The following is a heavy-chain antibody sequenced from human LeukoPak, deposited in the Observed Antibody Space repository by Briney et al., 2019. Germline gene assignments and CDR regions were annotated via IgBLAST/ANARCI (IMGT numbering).Heavy chain of an antibody. CDR1: GDTFSSYA. V-gene: IGHV1-69*06. CDR2: IIPIFAAT. Sequence: SVKVSCKASGDTFSSYAINWVRQAPGQGPEWMGRIIPIFAATSYAQKFQGRVTITADKSTSTAYMELRRLRSKDTAVYYCARSKWEPLYYFDYWGQGTLVTVSS. D-gene: IGHD1-26*01. J-gene: IGHJ4*02. CDR3: ARSKWEPLYYFDY.